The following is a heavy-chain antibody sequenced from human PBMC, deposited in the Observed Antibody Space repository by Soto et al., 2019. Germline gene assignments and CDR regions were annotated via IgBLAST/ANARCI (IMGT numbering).Heavy chain of an antibody. J-gene: IGHJ5*02. CDR2: IYNSGRT. Sequence: SETLSLTCTVSGGSITPYYWSWIRQPPGKGLEWIGYIYNSGRTKYTPSLKSRVTISVDTSRNQFSLKLSSVTAADTAVYYCARSDAHAYGSGISIWGDWLDPWGQGTLVTVSS. CDR3: ARSDAHAYGSGISIWGDWLDP. D-gene: IGHD3-10*01. V-gene: IGHV4-59*01. CDR1: GGSITPYY.